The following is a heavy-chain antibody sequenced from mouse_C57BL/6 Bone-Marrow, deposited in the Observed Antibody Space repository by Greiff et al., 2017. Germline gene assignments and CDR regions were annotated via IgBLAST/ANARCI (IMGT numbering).Heavy chain of an antibody. Sequence: VQLKQPGAELVMPGASVTLSCKASGYTFTSYWMHWVKQRPGQGLEWIGEIDPSDSYTNYNQKFKGKSTLTVDKSSSTAYMQRSSLTSEDSAVYYCARFLGRSYFDVWGTGTTVTVSS. CDR2: IDPSDSYT. J-gene: IGHJ1*03. CDR1: GYTFTSYW. CDR3: ARFLGRSYFDV. V-gene: IGHV1-69*01. D-gene: IGHD4-1*01.